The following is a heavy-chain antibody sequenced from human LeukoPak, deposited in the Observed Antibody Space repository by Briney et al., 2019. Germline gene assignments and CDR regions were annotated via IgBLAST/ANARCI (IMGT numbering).Heavy chain of an antibody. CDR2: ISGSGGVT. CDR1: GFSFTSCA. Sequence: GGSLRLSCAASGFSFTSCAMNWVRQAPGRGLEWVSSISGSGGVTYYADSVKGRFTISRDNSKNTLYLQMNSLKAEDTAVYFCAKDRYGDYSFDYWGQGTLVTVSS. CDR3: AKDRYGDYSFDY. D-gene: IGHD4-17*01. J-gene: IGHJ4*02. V-gene: IGHV3-23*01.